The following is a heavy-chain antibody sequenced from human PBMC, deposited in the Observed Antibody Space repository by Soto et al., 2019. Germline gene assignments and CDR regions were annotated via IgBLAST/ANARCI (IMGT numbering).Heavy chain of an antibody. D-gene: IGHD3-22*01. J-gene: IGHJ4*02. V-gene: IGHV4-59*01. CDR3: ATHYYDSSGYFN. CDR2: IYYSGST. CDR1: GGSISSYY. Sequence: SETLSLTCTVSGGSISSYYWSWIRQPPGKGLEWIGYIYYSGSTNYNPSLKSRVTISVDTSKNQFSLKLSSVTAADTAVYYCATHYYDSSGYFNWGQGTRVTVSS.